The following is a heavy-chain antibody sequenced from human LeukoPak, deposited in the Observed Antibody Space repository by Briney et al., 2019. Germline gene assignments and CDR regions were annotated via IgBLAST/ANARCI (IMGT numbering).Heavy chain of an antibody. J-gene: IGHJ4*02. Sequence: PGGSLRLSCAASGFTFNSYAMSWARQAPGMGLEWVSTISGSGVTTYYADSVRGRFTISRDNSKTTLYLQLDSLRPEDMAIYYCAKSPGQIQLDYFDYWGQGTLVTVSS. CDR2: ISGSGVTT. CDR3: AKSPGQIQLDYFDY. CDR1: GFTFNSYA. V-gene: IGHV3-23*01. D-gene: IGHD1-1*01.